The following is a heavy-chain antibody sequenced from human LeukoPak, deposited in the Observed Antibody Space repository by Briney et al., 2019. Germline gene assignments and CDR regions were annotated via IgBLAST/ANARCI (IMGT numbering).Heavy chain of an antibody. CDR1: GGSFSGYS. D-gene: IGHD6-13*01. Sequence: PSETLSLTCAAYGGSFSGYSWSWIRQPPGKGLEWIGEINHSGSTNDNPSLRSRVIVSVDTSKNQFPLKLSSVTAADTAVYYCARGGYTSSFDYWGQGTLVTVSS. CDR2: INHSGST. J-gene: IGHJ4*02. V-gene: IGHV4-34*01. CDR3: ARGGYTSSFDY.